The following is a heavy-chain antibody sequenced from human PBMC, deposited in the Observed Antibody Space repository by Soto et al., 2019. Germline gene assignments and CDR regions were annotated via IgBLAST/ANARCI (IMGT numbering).Heavy chain of an antibody. CDR3: ARENYYGSGTYFRLDV. CDR2: IYYIGST. Sequence: PSETLSLTCTVSGGSVSSGTYYWSWIRQPPGKGLEWIGYIYYIGSTNYNPSLKSRVTISVDTSKNQFSLKLSSVTAADTAVYYCARENYYGSGTYFRLDVWGQGTRVTVSS. CDR1: GGSVSSGTYY. V-gene: IGHV4-61*01. J-gene: IGHJ6*02. D-gene: IGHD3-10*01.